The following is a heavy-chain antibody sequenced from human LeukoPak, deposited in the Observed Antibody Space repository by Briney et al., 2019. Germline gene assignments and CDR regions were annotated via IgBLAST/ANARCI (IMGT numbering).Heavy chain of an antibody. CDR2: IYYSGST. CDR3: ARGKDYNRSSPDH. CDR1: GGSIRNYY. Sequence: SETLSLTCTVSGGSIRNYYATWIRQPPGKGLEYIGCIYYSGSTNYNPSLKSRVTISVDTSKSQFSLRLTSVTAADTAVYYCARGKDYNRSSPDHWGQGTLVTVSS. J-gene: IGHJ5*02. V-gene: IGHV4-59*01. D-gene: IGHD6-6*01.